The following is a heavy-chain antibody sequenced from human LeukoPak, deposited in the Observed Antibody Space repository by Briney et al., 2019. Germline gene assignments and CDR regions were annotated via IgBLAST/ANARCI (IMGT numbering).Heavy chain of an antibody. V-gene: IGHV3-21*01. CDR1: GFTFSSYS. CDR3: ARGAAAGFKTDP. CDR2: ISSSSSYI. Sequence: PGGSLRLSCAASGFTFSSYSMNWVRQAPGKGLEWVSSISSSSSYIYYADSVKGRFTISRDNAKNSLYLQMNSLRAEDTAVYYCARGAAAGFKTDPWGQGTLVTVSS. D-gene: IGHD6-13*01. J-gene: IGHJ5*02.